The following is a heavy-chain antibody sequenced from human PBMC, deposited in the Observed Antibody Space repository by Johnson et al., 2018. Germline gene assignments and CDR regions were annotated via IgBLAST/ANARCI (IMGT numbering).Heavy chain of an antibody. D-gene: IGHD3-9*01. CDR1: GGSISSSNW. Sequence: QVQLQESGPGLVKPSGTLSLTCAVSGGSISSSNWWSWVRQPPGKGLEWIGEIYHSGSTNYNPSLKSRVTISVDKSKNQFSLKLSSVTAADPAVYYWARVKADILTGAEYYYYYMDVWGKGTTVTVSS. J-gene: IGHJ6*03. V-gene: IGHV4-4*02. CDR2: IYHSGST. CDR3: ARVKADILTGAEYYYYYMDV.